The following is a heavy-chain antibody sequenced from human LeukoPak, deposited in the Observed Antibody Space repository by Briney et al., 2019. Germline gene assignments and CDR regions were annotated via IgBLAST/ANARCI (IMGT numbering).Heavy chain of an antibody. V-gene: IGHV3-21*01. Sequence: GGSLRLSCAASGFTFSSYSMNWVRQAPGKGLEWVSSISSSSSYIYYADSVKGRFTISRDNAKNSLYLQMNSLRAEDTAVYYCARESSPYYGMDVWGQGTTVTVS. J-gene: IGHJ6*02. CDR2: ISSSSSYI. CDR3: ARESSPYYGMDV. D-gene: IGHD6-13*01. CDR1: GFTFSSYS.